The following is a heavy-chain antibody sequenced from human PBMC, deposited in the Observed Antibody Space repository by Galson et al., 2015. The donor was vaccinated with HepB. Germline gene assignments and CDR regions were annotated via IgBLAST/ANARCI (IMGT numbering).Heavy chain of an antibody. Sequence: SLRLSCAASGFTFSSYSMNWVRQAPGKGLEWVSYISSSSSTIYYADSVKGRFTISRDNAKNSLYLQMNSLRAEDTAVYYCARASYYDFWSGYYAPEHYYYMDVWGKGTTVTVSS. D-gene: IGHD3-3*01. J-gene: IGHJ6*03. CDR3: ARASYYDFWSGYYAPEHYYYMDV. CDR2: ISSSSSTI. CDR1: GFTFSSYS. V-gene: IGHV3-48*01.